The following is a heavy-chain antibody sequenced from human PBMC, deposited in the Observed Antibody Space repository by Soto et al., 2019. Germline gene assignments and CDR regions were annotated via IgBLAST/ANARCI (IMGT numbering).Heavy chain of an antibody. CDR2: FDPEDGET. D-gene: IGHD3-16*02. V-gene: IGHV1-24*01. CDR3: ATLAYDYIWGRYRSGLNDSFDI. CDR1: GYTLTELS. Sequence: ASVKVSCKVSGYTLTELSMHWVRQAPGKGLEWMGGFDPEDGETIYAQKFQGRVTMTEDTSTDTAYMELSSLRSEDTAMYYCATLAYDYIWGRYRSGLNDSFDIWGQGTMVTVSS. J-gene: IGHJ3*02.